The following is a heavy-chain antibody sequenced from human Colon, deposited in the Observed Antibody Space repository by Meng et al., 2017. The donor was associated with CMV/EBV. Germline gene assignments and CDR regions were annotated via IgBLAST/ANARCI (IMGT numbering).Heavy chain of an antibody. CDR2: IYYSGST. J-gene: IGHJ4*02. V-gene: IGHV4-39*02. D-gene: IGHD2-21*01. CDR1: GASISTSSYF. CDR3: MNRAYSQGQDF. Sequence: SETLSLTCTVSGASISTSSYFWGWVRQPPGKGLEWIATIYYSGSTDYNPSLQRRVTMSVDTSKNHVSLNLTSVTASDTAVYYCMNRAYSQGQDFWGQGTLVTVSS.